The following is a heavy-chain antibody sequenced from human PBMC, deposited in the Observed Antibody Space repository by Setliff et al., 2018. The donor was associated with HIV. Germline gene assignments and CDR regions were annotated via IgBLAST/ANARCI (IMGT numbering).Heavy chain of an antibody. Sequence: TVSRDSINGHWWSWIRQPPGKGLEWTGSVHYSGITHYNPSLKSRLTMSVDTSKNQVSLKLTSVTAADTAVYYCARYKCINFACVGFDIWGQGTVVTVSS. J-gene: IGHJ3*02. CDR2: VHYSGIT. D-gene: IGHD3-9*01. CDR3: ARYKCINFACVGFDI. V-gene: IGHV4-59*11. CDR1: RDSINGHW.